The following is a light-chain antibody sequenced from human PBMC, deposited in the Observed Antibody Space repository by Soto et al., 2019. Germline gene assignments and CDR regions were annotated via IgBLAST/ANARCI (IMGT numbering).Light chain of an antibody. CDR2: DAS. CDR1: QSVSSY. V-gene: IGKV3-11*01. CDR3: QQRSNWPPNT. Sequence: ILLTQSPATLSLSPGERATLSCRASQSVSSYLAWYQQKPGQAPRLLIYDASNRATGIPARFSGSGSGTDFTLTISSLEPEDFAVYYCQQRSNWPPNTFGQGTRLEI. J-gene: IGKJ5*01.